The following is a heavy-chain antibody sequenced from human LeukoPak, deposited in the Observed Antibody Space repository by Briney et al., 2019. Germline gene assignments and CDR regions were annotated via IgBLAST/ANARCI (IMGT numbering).Heavy chain of an antibody. CDR2: IDHSGST. V-gene: IGHV4-38-2*01. CDR1: GYSISSGYY. CDR3: ASGELRWYFDR. Sequence: SETLSLTCAVSGYSISSGYYWGWIRQPPGKGLEWIGTIDHSGSTYYNASLKSRVTISVDTSKNQFSLKLSSVTAADTAVYYCASGELRWYFDRWGRGTLVTVSS. D-gene: IGHD1-26*01. J-gene: IGHJ2*01.